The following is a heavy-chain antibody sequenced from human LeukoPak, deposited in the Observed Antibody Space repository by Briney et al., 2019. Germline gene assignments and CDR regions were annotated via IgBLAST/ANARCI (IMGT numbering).Heavy chain of an antibody. CDR1: GASISSSSYY. CDR3: AISMLGYCSGGSCYQPSSFHY. D-gene: IGHD2-15*01. Sequence: SETLSLTCTVSGASISSSSYYWGWIRQPPGKGLEWIGNIYYSGSTYYNPSLKSRVTLSVDTSENQFSLKLTSVTAADTAVYYCAISMLGYCSGGSCYQPSSFHYWGQGTLVTVSS. CDR2: IYYSGST. J-gene: IGHJ4*02. V-gene: IGHV4-39*01.